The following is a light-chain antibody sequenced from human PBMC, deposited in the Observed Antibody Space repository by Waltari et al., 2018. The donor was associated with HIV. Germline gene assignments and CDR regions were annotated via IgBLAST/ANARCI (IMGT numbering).Light chain of an antibody. Sequence: QSVLTQPPSAPGTPGQRVTISCSAARSDIGSHYVYWYQPLPATAPTLLIYRYNQRPSGVPDRFSASKSGTSAARAISGLRSEDEADYYCAAWDVSLRGAYVFGTGTKVAVL. V-gene: IGLV1-47*01. CDR2: RYN. CDR1: RSDIGSHY. J-gene: IGLJ1*01. CDR3: AAWDVSLRGAYV.